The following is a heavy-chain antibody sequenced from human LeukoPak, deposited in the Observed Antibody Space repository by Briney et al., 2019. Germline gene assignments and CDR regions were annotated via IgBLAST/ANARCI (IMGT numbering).Heavy chain of an antibody. V-gene: IGHV1-69*06. CDR1: GGTFSSYA. Sequence: SVKVSCKASGGTFSSYAISWVRQAPGQGLEWMGGIIPIFGTANYAQKFQGRVTITGDKSTSTAYMELSSLRSEDTAVYYCARADVAGTRHFDYWGQGTLVTVSS. CDR2: IIPIFGTA. J-gene: IGHJ4*02. D-gene: IGHD6-13*01. CDR3: ARADVAGTRHFDY.